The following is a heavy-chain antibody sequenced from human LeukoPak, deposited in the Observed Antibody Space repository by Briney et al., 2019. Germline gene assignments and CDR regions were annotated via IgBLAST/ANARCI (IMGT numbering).Heavy chain of an antibody. Sequence: ASVKVSCKASGYTFTGYYMHWVRQAPGQGLEWMGIINSSGGSTKYAQKFQGRVTMTRDTSTSTVYMEMSSLRFEDTAVYYCARDTDSSGWSGAFDLWGQGTMVTVSS. CDR1: GYTFTGYY. D-gene: IGHD6-19*01. V-gene: IGHV1-46*01. J-gene: IGHJ3*01. CDR2: INSSGGST. CDR3: ARDTDSSGWSGAFDL.